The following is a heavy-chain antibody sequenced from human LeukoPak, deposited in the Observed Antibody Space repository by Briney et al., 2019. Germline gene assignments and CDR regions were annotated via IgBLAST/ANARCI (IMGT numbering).Heavy chain of an antibody. Sequence: GGSLRLSCAASGFTFSSYEMNWVRQAPGKGLEWVSYISSSGSTIYYADSVKGRFTIFRDNAKNSLYLQMNSLRAEDTAVYYCAREDSDIVVVTVHGERYFDYWGQGTLVTVSS. CDR2: ISSSGSTI. D-gene: IGHD2-21*02. J-gene: IGHJ4*02. CDR3: AREDSDIVVVTVHGERYFDY. CDR1: GFTFSSYE. V-gene: IGHV3-48*03.